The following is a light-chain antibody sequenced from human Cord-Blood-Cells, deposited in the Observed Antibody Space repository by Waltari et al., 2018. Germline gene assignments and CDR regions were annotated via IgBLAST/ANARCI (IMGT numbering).Light chain of an antibody. CDR3: QQRSNWPFT. CDR1: QSVSSY. CDR2: DAS. V-gene: IGKV3-11*01. J-gene: IGKJ3*01. Sequence: EIVLTQSPATLSLSPGERATLSCRASQSVSSYLAWYQQKPGQAPRLLSYDASNRATVIPARFSGSGSGTDFTLTISSLEPEDFAVYYCQQRSNWPFTCGPGTKVDIK.